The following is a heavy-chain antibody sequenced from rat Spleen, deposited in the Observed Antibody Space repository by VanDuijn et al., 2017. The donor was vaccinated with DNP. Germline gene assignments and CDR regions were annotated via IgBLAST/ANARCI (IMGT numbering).Heavy chain of an antibody. CDR3: ARWTRYFDY. Sequence: EVQLQESGPGLVKPSQSLSLTCSVTGYSITSNYWGWVRKFPGNKMEYIGHISYSGSTNYNPSLKIRISITRDTSKNHFFLHLNSVTTEDTATYYCARWTRYFDYWGQGVMVTVSS. CDR1: GYSITSNY. J-gene: IGHJ2*01. D-gene: IGHD1-7*01. CDR2: ISYSGST. V-gene: IGHV3-1*01.